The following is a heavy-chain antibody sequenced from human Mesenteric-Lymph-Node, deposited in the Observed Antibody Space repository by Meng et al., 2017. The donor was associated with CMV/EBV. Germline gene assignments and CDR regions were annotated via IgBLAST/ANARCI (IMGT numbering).Heavy chain of an antibody. D-gene: IGHD2/OR15-2a*01. J-gene: IGHJ2*01. CDR3: ARDRGRGSTWFWFFDL. Sequence: GESLKISCAASGFTFSSYAMSWVRQAPGEGLEWVAVIQYDESNEYYADSVKGRFTISRDNAMNTLYLQMNSLRPEDTAVYFCARDRGRGSTWFWFFDLWGRGTPVTVSS. V-gene: IGHV3-30*03. CDR1: GFTFSSYA. CDR2: IQYDESNE.